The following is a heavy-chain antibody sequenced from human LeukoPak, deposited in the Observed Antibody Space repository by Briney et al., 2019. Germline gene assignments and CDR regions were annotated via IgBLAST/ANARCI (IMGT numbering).Heavy chain of an antibody. CDR1: GYTFTSYG. CDR2: ISVYNGNT. D-gene: IGHD2-2*01. CDR3: AREKGAYCSSTSCYYFFDY. J-gene: IGHJ4*02. Sequence: ASVKVSCKASGYTFTSYGISWVQQAPGQGLEWMGWISVYNGNTNYAQKVQGRVTMTTETSTRTAYMELRSLTSDDTAVYYCAREKGAYCSSTSCYYFFDYWGQGTLVTVSS. V-gene: IGHV1-18*01.